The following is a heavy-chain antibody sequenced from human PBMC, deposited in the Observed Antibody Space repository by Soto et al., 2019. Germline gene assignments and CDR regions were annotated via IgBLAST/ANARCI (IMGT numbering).Heavy chain of an antibody. CDR2: IYYSGST. CDR1: GGSISSGGYY. Sequence: QVQLQESGPGLVKPSQTLSLTCTVSGGSISSGGYYWSWIRQHPGKGLEWIGYIYYSGSTYYNPSLNSLVTISVDTSKNQFSLKLRSVSAADTAVYYCAREGGIVGATAADYWGQGTLVTVSS. D-gene: IGHD1-26*01. CDR3: AREGGIVGATAADY. V-gene: IGHV4-31*01. J-gene: IGHJ4*02.